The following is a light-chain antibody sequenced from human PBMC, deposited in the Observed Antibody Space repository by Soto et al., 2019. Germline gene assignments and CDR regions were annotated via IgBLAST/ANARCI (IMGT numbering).Light chain of an antibody. V-gene: IGKV1-39*01. J-gene: IGKJ2*01. CDR3: HHSHSAPPN. CDR2: AAS. Sequence: DIQMTQSPSSLSASVGDRVTITCRASQRISNYLNWYQQKPGKAPTLLIYAASSLQSGVPSRFSGSGSGTDFTFAISSLQPEDFATYYCHHSHSAPPNFGQGTNLEMK. CDR1: QRISNY.